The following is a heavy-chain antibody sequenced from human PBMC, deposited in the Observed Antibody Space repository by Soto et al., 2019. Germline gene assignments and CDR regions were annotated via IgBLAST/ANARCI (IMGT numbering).Heavy chain of an antibody. CDR1: GYTFTSYG. V-gene: IGHV1-18*01. CDR2: IGAYNGNT. Sequence: QDQLVQSGGEVKKPGASVKVSCKASGYTFTSYGISWVRQAPGQGLEWMGWIGAYNGNTNYAKKLQGRVTMTTDTPTSNAYMELRSLRSDDTAVYYCARDNTPMVNYCGMDVWGQGTTVTVSS. CDR3: ARDNTPMVNYCGMDV. D-gene: IGHD5-18*01. J-gene: IGHJ6*02.